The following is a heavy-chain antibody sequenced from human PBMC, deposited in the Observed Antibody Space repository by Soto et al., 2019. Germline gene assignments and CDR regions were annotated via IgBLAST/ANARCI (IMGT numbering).Heavy chain of an antibody. V-gene: IGHV4-34*09. CDR1: GGSFSGYY. J-gene: IGHJ4*02. D-gene: IGHD3-10*01. CDR2: IYYSGST. CDR3: ARVEWFGDQALDY. Sequence: SETLSLTCAVYGGSFSGYYWSWIRQPPGKGLEWIGYIYYSGSTYYNPSLESRVTISVDTSKNQFSLKLSSVTAADTTVYYCARVEWFGDQALDYWGQGTLVTVSS.